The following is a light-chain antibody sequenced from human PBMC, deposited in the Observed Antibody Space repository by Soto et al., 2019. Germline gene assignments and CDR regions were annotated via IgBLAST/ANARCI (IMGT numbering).Light chain of an antibody. CDR1: QSVSSN. Sequence: EIVMTQSPATLSVSPGERATLSCRASQSVSSNLAWYQQKPGQAPRLLIYVASTRATGIPARFSGSGSGTEFPLTISSLQSEDFAVYYCQQYNNWPPVTFGGGTKVEIK. CDR3: QQYNNWPPVT. V-gene: IGKV3-15*01. CDR2: VAS. J-gene: IGKJ4*01.